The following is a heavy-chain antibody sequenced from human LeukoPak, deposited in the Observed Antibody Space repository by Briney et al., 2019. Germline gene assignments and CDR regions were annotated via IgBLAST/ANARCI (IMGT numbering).Heavy chain of an antibody. CDR1: GYTFTSYG. CDR2: ISTYNYNT. J-gene: IGHJ4*02. V-gene: IGHV1-18*01. Sequence: ASVKVSCKTSGYTFTSYGVSWVRQAPGQRLEWMGWISTYNYNTNYAQKFRGRVTMTKDTSTSTVYMELRSLRSDDTAIYYCARQVDTTMALPDYWGQGTLVTVSS. D-gene: IGHD5-18*01. CDR3: ARQVDTTMALPDY.